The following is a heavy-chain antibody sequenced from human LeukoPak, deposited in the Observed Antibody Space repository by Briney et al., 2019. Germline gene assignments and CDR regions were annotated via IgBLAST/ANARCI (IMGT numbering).Heavy chain of an antibody. CDR3: ARDAGYYGSGPSI. D-gene: IGHD3-10*01. J-gene: IGHJ6*02. Sequence: SETLSLTCTVSGGSISSSRSSYYWGWIRQPPRKGLEWIGGIYYGGNTYYNPSLKSRVTISVDTSKNQFSLKLSSVTAADTAVYYCARDAGYYGSGPSIWGQGTTVTVSS. CDR1: GGSISSSRSSYY. V-gene: IGHV4-39*07. CDR2: IYYGGNT.